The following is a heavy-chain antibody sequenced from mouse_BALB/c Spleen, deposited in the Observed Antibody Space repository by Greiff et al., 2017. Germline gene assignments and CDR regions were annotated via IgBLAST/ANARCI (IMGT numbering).Heavy chain of an antibody. CDR2: IRNKANGYTT. CDR1: GFTFTDYY. J-gene: IGHJ4*01. V-gene: IGHV7-3*02. Sequence: VQLVESGGGLVQPGGSLRLSCATSGFTFTDYYMSWVRQPPGKALEWLGFIRNKANGYTTEYSASVKGRFTISRDNSQSILYLQMNTLRAEDSATYYCARDGYYAMDYWGQGTSVTVSS. CDR3: ARDGYYAMDY.